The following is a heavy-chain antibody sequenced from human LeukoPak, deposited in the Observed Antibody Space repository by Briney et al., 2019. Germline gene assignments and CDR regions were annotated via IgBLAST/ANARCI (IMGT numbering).Heavy chain of an antibody. CDR1: GFTFSGFA. J-gene: IGHJ4*02. CDR2: ISYDGSKN. CDR3: ARAIGGYNYGYYLDY. Sequence: GGSLRLSCAVSGFTFSGFAVYWVRQAPGKGLEWVALISYDGSKNYYADSVKGRFTCSRDNSKNTLYLQMNSLRAEDTAVYYCARAIGGYNYGYYLDYWGQGTLVTVSS. D-gene: IGHD3-3*01. V-gene: IGHV3-30-3*01.